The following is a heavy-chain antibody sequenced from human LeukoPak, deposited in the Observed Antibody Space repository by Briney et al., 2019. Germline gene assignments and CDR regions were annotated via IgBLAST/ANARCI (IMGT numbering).Heavy chain of an antibody. CDR1: GGSISSSSYY. CDR2: IYYSGST. CDR3: ARQGYGDSSSWFYFDY. D-gene: IGHD6-13*01. J-gene: IGHJ4*02. V-gene: IGHV4-39*01. Sequence: PSETLSLTCTVSGGSISSSSYYWGWIRQPPGKGLEWIVSIYYSGSTYYNPSLKSRVTISVDTSKNQFSLKLSSVTAADTAVYYCARQGYGDSSSWFYFDYWGQGTLVTVSS.